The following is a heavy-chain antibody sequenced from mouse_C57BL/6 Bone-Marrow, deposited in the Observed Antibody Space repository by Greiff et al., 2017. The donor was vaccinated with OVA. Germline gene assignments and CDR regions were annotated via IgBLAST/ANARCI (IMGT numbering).Heavy chain of an antibody. CDR1: GFSLSTFGMG. V-gene: IGHV8-8*01. D-gene: IGHD1-1*01. J-gene: IGHJ4*01. Sequence: QVTLKESGPGILQPSQTLSLTCSFSGFSLSTFGMGVGWIRQPSGKGLEWLAHIWWDDDKYYNPALKSRLTISKDTAKNQVFLKIAKVDTADTATYYCARSRLYYYGSMDYWGQGTSVTVSS. CDR3: ARSRLYYYGSMDY. CDR2: IWWDDDK.